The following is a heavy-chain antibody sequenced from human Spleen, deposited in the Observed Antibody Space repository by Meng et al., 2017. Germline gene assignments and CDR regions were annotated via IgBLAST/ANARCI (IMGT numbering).Heavy chain of an antibody. D-gene: IGHD6-13*01. CDR2: FNPDNGDT. V-gene: IGHV1-2*02. Sequence: ASVKVSCKASGYIFTGYYMHWVRQAPGQGPEWMGWFNPDNGDTNYAQKFQGRVTMTRDTSISTAYMELSGLRSDDTAMYYCARDEDISAAGKLFGDYWGQGTLVTVSS. CDR1: GYIFTGYY. J-gene: IGHJ4*02. CDR3: ARDEDISAAGKLFGDY.